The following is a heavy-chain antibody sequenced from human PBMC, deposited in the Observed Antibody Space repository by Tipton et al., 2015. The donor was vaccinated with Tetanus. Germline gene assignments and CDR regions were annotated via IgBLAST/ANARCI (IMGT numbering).Heavy chain of an antibody. CDR3: ARDVWKYTYGYGYFDL. CDR2: INTINGDT. Sequence: QVQLVQSGGEVRKPGASLRVSCKASGYTFHSYHISWVRQAPGGGLEWMGWINTINGDTHYAQKFEDRLTLTTDTSTSTVYMDLKSLRSDDAAVYYCARDVWKYTYGYGYFDLWGQGALVIVSS. V-gene: IGHV1-18*01. J-gene: IGHJ4*02. CDR1: GYTFHSYH. D-gene: IGHD5-18*01.